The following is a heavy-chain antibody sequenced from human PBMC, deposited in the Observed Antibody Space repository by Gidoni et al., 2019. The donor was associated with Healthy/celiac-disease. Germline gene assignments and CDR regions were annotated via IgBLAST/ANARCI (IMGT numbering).Heavy chain of an antibody. CDR1: GGNFSSYT. J-gene: IGHJ5*02. CDR2: IIPILGIA. V-gene: IGHV1-69*02. D-gene: IGHD3-22*01. Sequence: QVQLVQSGAEVKKHGSSVKVSCKASGGNFSSYTISWGRQAPGQGLEWMGRIIPILGIANYAQKFQGRVTITADKSTSTAYMELSSLRSEDTAVYYCARSGRNTYYYDSSGYANWFDPCGQGTLVTVSS. CDR3: ARSGRNTYYYDSSGYANWFDP.